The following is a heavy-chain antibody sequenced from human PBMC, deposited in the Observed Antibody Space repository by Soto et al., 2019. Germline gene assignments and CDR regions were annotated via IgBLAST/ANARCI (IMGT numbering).Heavy chain of an antibody. V-gene: IGHV3-30*03. CDR3: ARDLYSYGYPDH. D-gene: IGHD5-18*01. CDR1: GFIFGAYG. CDR2: MSYDGSRK. Sequence: PGGSLRLSCAASGFIFGAYGMHWVRQAPGKGLEWVAVMSYDGSRKYYADSVKGRFTISRDNSNNTLSLEMNSLRTEDTAVYYCARDLYSYGYPDHWGQGTLVTVSS. J-gene: IGHJ4*02.